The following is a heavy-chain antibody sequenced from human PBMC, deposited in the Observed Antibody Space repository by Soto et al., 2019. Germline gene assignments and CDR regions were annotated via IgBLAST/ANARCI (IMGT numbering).Heavy chain of an antibody. J-gene: IGHJ5*02. CDR2: IYFSGST. D-gene: IGHD6-13*01. Sequence: QVQLQESGPGLVKPWETLSLTCTVSSGSISSYYWSWMRQPPGQGLEWIGYIYFSGSTNYNPSLKSRVTISVDTSKNQFSLKLSSVTAADTAVYYCARAKAPLYSSSWYWFDPWGQGTLVTVSS. CDR3: ARAKAPLYSSSWYWFDP. CDR1: SGSISSYY. V-gene: IGHV4-59*08.